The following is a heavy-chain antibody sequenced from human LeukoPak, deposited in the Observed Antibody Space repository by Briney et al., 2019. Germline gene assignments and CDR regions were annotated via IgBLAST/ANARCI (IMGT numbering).Heavy chain of an antibody. V-gene: IGHV3-74*01. CDR2: INSDGSST. CDR3: GTKWSQDF. D-gene: IGHD2-15*01. CDR1: GLTFSSKW. J-gene: IGHJ4*02. Sequence: GGSLRLSCEASGLTFSSKWMHWVRQAPGKGLVWVSAINSDGSSTSYAESVKGRFTISRDNAKSTLYLQTNSLRAEDTAVYYCGTKWSQDFWGQGTLVTVSS.